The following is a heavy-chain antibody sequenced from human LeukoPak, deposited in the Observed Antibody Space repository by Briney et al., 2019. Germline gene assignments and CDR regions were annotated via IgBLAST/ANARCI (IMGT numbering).Heavy chain of an antibody. Sequence: SETLSLTCTVTGGSISNSSYYWGWIRQPPGKGLEWIGSIYYSGSAYYNPSLKSRVTISVDMSKDQFSLKLSSVTAADTAMYYCVRDGSGYFNWFDPWGQGTLVTVSS. CDR3: VRDGSGYFNWFDP. CDR2: IYYSGSA. D-gene: IGHD3-3*01. J-gene: IGHJ5*02. CDR1: GGSISNSSYY. V-gene: IGHV4-39*07.